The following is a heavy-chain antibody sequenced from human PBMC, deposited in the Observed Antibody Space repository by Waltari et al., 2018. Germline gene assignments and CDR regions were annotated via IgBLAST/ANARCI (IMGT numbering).Heavy chain of an antibody. CDR1: GYSISSGYY. CDR2: IYHSGST. Sequence: QVQLQESGPGLVKPSETLSLTCAVSGYSISSGYYWGWIRQSPGKGLEWIGSIYHSGSTYYNPSLKSRVTISVDTSKNQFSLKLSSVTAADTAVYYCARPTDGSGIDYWGQGTLVTVSS. CDR3: ARPTDGSGIDY. D-gene: IGHD3-10*01. V-gene: IGHV4-38-2*01. J-gene: IGHJ4*02.